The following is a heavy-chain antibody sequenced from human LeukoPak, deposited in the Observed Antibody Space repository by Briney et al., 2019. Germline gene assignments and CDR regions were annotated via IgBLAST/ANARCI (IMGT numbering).Heavy chain of an antibody. V-gene: IGHV3-7*01. CDR1: GFTFSSYS. J-gene: IGHJ6*03. CDR3: TRDNGYCSGGSCYHYYMDV. D-gene: IGHD2-15*01. Sequence: GGSLRLSCAASGFTFSSYSMNWVRQAPGKGLEWVADIDQHGSEKYYVDSVKGRFTISRDNAKNSVYLQMNSLRAEDTAVYYCTRDNGYCSGGSCYHYYMDVWGKGTTVTVSS. CDR2: IDQHGSEK.